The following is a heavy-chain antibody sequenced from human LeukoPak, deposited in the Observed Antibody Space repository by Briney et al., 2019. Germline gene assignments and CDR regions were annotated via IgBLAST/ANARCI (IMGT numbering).Heavy chain of an antibody. V-gene: IGHV4-4*07. CDR1: GGSISSYY. D-gene: IGHD5-12*01. CDR3: ARDDSGGVFDY. J-gene: IGHJ4*02. CDR2: IYISGST. Sequence: SETLSLTRTVSGGSISSYYWSWIRQPAGKGLEWIGRIYISGSTNYNPSLKSRVTMSVDTSKNHFSLKLSSVTAADTAVYYCARDDSGGVFDYWGQGTLVTVSS.